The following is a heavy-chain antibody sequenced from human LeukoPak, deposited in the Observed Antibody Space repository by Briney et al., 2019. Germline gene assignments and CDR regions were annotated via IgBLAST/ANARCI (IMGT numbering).Heavy chain of an antibody. J-gene: IGHJ4*02. CDR2: IKQDGSEK. CDR3: AREHTATDY. V-gene: IGHV3-7*03. Sequence: GGSLRLSCAASGCTFSSYWMSWVRQAPGKGLEWVANIKQDGSEKYYVDSVKGRFTISRDNAKNSLYLQMNSLRAEDTAVYYCAREHTATDYWGQGTLVTVSS. CDR1: GCTFSSYW. D-gene: IGHD5-18*01.